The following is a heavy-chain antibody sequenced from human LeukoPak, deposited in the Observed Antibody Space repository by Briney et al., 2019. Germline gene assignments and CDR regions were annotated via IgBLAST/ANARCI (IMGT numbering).Heavy chain of an antibody. CDR3: ARDPQYGDHVGYFDY. CDR2: IYSGEKT. J-gene: IGHJ4*02. CDR1: GFTFSSYA. D-gene: IGHD4-17*01. Sequence: GGSLRLSCAASGFTFSSYAISWVRQALGKGLEWVSVIYSGEKTYYADSVKGRFTISRDSSKNTLYLQMNSLRAEDTAVYYCARDPQYGDHVGYFDYWGQGTLVTVSS. V-gene: IGHV3-66*01.